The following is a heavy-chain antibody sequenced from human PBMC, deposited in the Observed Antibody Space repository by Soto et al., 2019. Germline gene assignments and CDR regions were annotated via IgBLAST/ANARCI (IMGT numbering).Heavy chain of an antibody. Sequence: ASVKVSCKASGGTFSSYAISWVRQAPGQGLEWMGGIIPIFGTANYAQKFQGRVTITADESTSTAYMELSSLRSEDTAVYYCATFLWWGKLPNYNYGRDVWGQGTTVTVSS. D-gene: IGHD3-10*01. CDR3: ATFLWWGKLPNYNYGRDV. CDR1: GGTFSSYA. V-gene: IGHV1-69*13. J-gene: IGHJ6*02. CDR2: IIPIFGTA.